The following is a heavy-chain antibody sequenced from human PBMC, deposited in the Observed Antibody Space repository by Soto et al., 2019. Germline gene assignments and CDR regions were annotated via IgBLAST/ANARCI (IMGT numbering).Heavy chain of an antibody. D-gene: IGHD6-19*01. CDR2: IKKDGSEK. V-gene: IGHV3-7*04. CDR1: GFTFNAYW. Sequence: DVQLVESGGALVQPGGSLRLSCTASGFTFNAYWMNWVRQAPGKGLEWVANIKKDGSEKYSLASVKGGFTISRDNAKNSLDRQMSSLRDEDSSVYYCAGGAGWVIDYCGQGTLVTV. J-gene: IGHJ4*02. CDR3: AGGAGWVIDY.